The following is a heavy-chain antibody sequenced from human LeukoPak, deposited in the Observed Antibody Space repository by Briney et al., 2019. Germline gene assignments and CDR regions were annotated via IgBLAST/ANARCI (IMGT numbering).Heavy chain of an antibody. D-gene: IGHD1-26*01. CDR1: GYTLTELS. CDR2: FDPEDGET. V-gene: IGHV1-24*01. Sequence: GASVKVSCKVSGYTLTELSMHWVRQAPGIGLEWMGGFDPEDGETIYAQKFQGRVTMTEDTSTDTAYMELSSLRSEDTAVYYCATNPEWERTADAFDIWGQGTMVTVSS. J-gene: IGHJ3*02. CDR3: ATNPEWERTADAFDI.